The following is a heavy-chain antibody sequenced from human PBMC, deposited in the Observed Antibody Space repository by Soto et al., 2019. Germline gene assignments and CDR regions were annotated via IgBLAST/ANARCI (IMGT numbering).Heavy chain of an antibody. CDR3: AHRLSGYNWNGGYFDY. D-gene: IGHD1-1*01. Sequence: QITLKESAPTRVKPTQTLTLTCTFSGFSLTSRPMGVGWIRQPPGKALEWLAFIYWDDDKRYSPSLRNRLTFTNDTSGNQVVLTVTNMDPVDTAIYYCAHRLSGYNWNGGYFDYWGQGALVTVSS. V-gene: IGHV2-5*02. CDR1: GFSLTSRPMG. J-gene: IGHJ4*02. CDR2: IYWDDDK.